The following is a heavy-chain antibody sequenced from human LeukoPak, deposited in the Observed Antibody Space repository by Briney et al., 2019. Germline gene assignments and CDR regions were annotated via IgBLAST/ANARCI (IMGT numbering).Heavy chain of an antibody. CDR2: ISPNSGGT. Sequence: ASVKVSCKASGYTFTGYYMHWVRQAPGQGLEWMGWISPNSGGTNYAQKFQGRVTMTRDTSISTAYMELSRLRSDDTAVYYCARMARGVKMFDPWGQGTLVTVSS. J-gene: IGHJ5*02. D-gene: IGHD3-10*01. CDR1: GYTFTGYY. CDR3: ARMARGVKMFDP. V-gene: IGHV1-2*02.